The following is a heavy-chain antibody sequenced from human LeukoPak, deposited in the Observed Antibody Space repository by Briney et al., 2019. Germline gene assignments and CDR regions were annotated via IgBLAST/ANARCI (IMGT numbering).Heavy chain of an antibody. CDR3: AKLRRRYDVLTGYYPYWHFHV. CDR1: GFTFSSYG. D-gene: IGHD3-9*01. Sequence: GGSLRLSCAASGFTFSSYGMNWVRQAPGKGLQWVSILYTGGSPYYSHSVKGRFTISRHNSNNTLDLQMNSLRAEETAVYFCAKLRRRYDVLTGYYPYWHFHVWGRGTLVTVSS. J-gene: IGHJ2*01. CDR2: LYTGGSP. V-gene: IGHV3-23*01.